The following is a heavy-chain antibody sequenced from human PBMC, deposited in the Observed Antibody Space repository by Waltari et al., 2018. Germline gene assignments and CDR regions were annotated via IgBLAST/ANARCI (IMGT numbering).Heavy chain of an antibody. CDR3: ARVRDGDYFDY. Sequence: QVQLQESGPGLVKPSETLSLTCPVSGGSISRHYWSWIRQPPGKGLEWIGYIYYSGSTNYNPSLKSRVTISVDTSKNQFSLKLSSVTAADTAVYYCARVRDGDYFDYWGQGTLVTVSS. J-gene: IGHJ4*02. CDR1: GGSISRHY. CDR2: IYYSGST. V-gene: IGHV4-59*11. D-gene: IGHD3-3*01.